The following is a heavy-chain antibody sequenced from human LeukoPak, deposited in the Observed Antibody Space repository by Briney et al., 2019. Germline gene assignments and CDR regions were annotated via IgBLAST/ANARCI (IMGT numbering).Heavy chain of an antibody. D-gene: IGHD5-18*01. CDR3: ASGGKYSYGSFDY. CDR2: ISTVGDST. Sequence: PGGSLRLACAASGFTFSTYTMSWVRQAPGKGLEWFSAISTVGDSTYYADSMKGRLTISRDNSKNTLYLQMNSLRAEDTAVYYCASGGKYSYGSFDYWGQGSLVTVSS. J-gene: IGHJ4*02. V-gene: IGHV3-23*01. CDR1: GFTFSTYT.